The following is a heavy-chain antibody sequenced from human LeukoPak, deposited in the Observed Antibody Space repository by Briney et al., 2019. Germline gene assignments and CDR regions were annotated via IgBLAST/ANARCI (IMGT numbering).Heavy chain of an antibody. CDR3: ARGGYCSGGSCYSIRYNWFDP. CDR1: GYTFTSYY. Sequence: ASVKVSCKASGYTFTSYYMHWVRQAPGQGLEWMGIINPSGGSTSYAQKFQGRVTMTRDMSTSTVYMELSSLRSEDTAVYYCARGGYCSGGSCYSIRYNWFDPWGQGTLVTVSS. J-gene: IGHJ5*02. V-gene: IGHV1-46*01. CDR2: INPSGGST. D-gene: IGHD2-15*01.